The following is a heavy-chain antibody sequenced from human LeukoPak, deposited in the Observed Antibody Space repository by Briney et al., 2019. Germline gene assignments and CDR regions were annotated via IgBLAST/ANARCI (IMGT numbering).Heavy chain of an antibody. V-gene: IGHV4-59*01. J-gene: IGHJ5*02. Sequence: PSETLSLTCTVSGGSISSYYWSWIRQPPGKGLEWIGYIYYSGSTNYNPSLKSRVTISVDTSKNQFSLKLSSVTAADTAVYYCARGTGYGSGSYLTSWFDPWGQGTLVTVSS. CDR1: GGSISSYY. D-gene: IGHD3-10*01. CDR2: IYYSGST. CDR3: ARGTGYGSGSYLTSWFDP.